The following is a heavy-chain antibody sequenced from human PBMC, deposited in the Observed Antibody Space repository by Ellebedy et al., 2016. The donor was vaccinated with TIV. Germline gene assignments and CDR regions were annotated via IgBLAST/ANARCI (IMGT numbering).Heavy chain of an antibody. CDR2: IYPGGTT. CDR3: ARGTPVTPDFES. D-gene: IGHD4-17*01. Sequence: PGGSLRLSCAASGFTVSTHYMAWVRQSPGKGLEWDSIIYPGGTTYYADSVKDRFTISRDNSKNALSLQMTSLRVEDTAVYYCARGTPVTPDFESWGQGTQVTVSS. V-gene: IGHV3-66*01. CDR1: GFTVSTHY. J-gene: IGHJ4*02.